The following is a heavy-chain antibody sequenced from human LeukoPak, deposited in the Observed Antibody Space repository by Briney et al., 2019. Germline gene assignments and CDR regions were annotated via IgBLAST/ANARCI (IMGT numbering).Heavy chain of an antibody. D-gene: IGHD3-16*02. V-gene: IGHV7-4-1*02. CDR2: INTNTGNP. Sequence: GASVKVSCKASGYTFTSYAMNWVRQAPGQGLEWMGWINTNTGNPTYAQGFTGRFVFSLDTSVSTAYLQISSLKAEDTAVYYCARGTLTFGGVIVIEFDYWGQGTLVTVSS. CDR3: ARGTLTFGGVIVIEFDY. J-gene: IGHJ4*02. CDR1: GYTFTSYA.